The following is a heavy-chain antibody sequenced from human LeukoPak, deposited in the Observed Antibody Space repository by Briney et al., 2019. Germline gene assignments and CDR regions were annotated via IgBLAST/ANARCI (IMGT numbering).Heavy chain of an antibody. CDR3: AKADLWPPPLGGFDY. D-gene: IGHD2-15*01. J-gene: IGHJ4*02. Sequence: PGGSLRLSCAASGFTFSSYGMHWVRQAPGKGLEWVAVISYDGSNKYYADSVKGRFTISRDNSKNTLYLQMNSLRAEDTAVYYCAKADLWPPPLGGFDYWGQGTLVTVSS. V-gene: IGHV3-30*18. CDR2: ISYDGSNK. CDR1: GFTFSSYG.